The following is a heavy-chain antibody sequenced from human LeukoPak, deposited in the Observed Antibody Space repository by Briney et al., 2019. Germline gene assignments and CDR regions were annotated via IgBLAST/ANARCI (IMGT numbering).Heavy chain of an antibody. V-gene: IGHV4-34*01. CDR2: INHSGST. CDR3: ARDSTSY. Sequence: SETLSLTCAVYGGSFSGYYWSWIRQPPGKGLEWIGEINHSGSTNYNPSLKSRVTISVDTSKNQFSLKLSSVTAADTAVYYCARDSTSYWGQGTLVTVSS. CDR1: GGSFSGYY. J-gene: IGHJ4*02. D-gene: IGHD2-2*01.